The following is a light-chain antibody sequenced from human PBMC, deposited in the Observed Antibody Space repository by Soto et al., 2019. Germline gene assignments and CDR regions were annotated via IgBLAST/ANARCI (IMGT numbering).Light chain of an antibody. V-gene: IGLV2-23*02. CDR1: SSDVGSYNL. CDR2: EVS. Sequence: QSVLTQPASVSGSPGQSITISCTGTSSDVGSYNLVSWYQQHPGKAPKLMIYEVSKRPSGVSNRFSGSKSGNTASLTISGLQAEGEADYYCCSYAGSSTFVVFGGGTKVTV. J-gene: IGLJ2*01. CDR3: CSYAGSSTFVV.